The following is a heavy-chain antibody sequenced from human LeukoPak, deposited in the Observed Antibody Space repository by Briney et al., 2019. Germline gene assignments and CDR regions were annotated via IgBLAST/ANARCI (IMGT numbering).Heavy chain of an antibody. J-gene: IGHJ6*02. CDR3: ARMVRGRGGVSYGMDV. V-gene: IGHV4-59*01. D-gene: IGHD3-10*01. Sequence: SETLSLTCTVSGGSMSSYYWSWIRQPPGKGLEWITYIYYSGDTSYNPSLKSRVTISVDRSKSQFSLKLNSVTAADTAVYYCARMVRGRGGVSYGMDVWGQGTTVTVSS. CDR1: GGSMSSYY. CDR2: IYYSGDT.